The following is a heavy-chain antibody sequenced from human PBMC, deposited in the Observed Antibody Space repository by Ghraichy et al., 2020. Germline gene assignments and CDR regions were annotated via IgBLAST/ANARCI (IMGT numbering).Heavy chain of an antibody. J-gene: IGHJ3*02. CDR1: GFTFSSYS. CDR2: ISSSSTI. V-gene: IGHV3-48*02. Sequence: GGSLRLSCAASGFTFSSYSMNWVRQAPGKGLEWVSYISSSSTIYYADSVKGRFTISRDNAKNSLYLQMNSLRDEDTAVYYCARDRTIFGELIISYPFEHGFDIWGQGTMVTVSS. D-gene: IGHD3-3*01. CDR3: ARDRTIFGELIISYPFEHGFDI.